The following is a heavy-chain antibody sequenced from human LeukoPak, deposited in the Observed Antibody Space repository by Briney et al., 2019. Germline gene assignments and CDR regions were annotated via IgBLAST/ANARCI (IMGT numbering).Heavy chain of an antibody. CDR2: IYYSGST. D-gene: IGHD6-6*01. J-gene: IGHJ4*02. Sequence: PSETLSLTCAVYGGSFSGYYWGWIRQPPGKGLEWIGSIYYSGSTYYNPSLKSRVTISVDTSKNQFSLKLSSVTAADTAVYYCARQGLASIDDSDFDYWGQGTLVTVSS. V-gene: IGHV4-39*01. CDR3: ARQGLASIDDSDFDY. CDR1: GGSFSGYY.